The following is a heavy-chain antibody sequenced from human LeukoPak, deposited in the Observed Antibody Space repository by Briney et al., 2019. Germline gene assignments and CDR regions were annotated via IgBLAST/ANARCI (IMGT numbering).Heavy chain of an antibody. Sequence: GGSLRLSCAASGFTFSSYEMNWVRQAPGKGLEWVSYISSSGSTIYYADSVKGRFTISRDNAKNSLYLQMNSLRAEDTAVYYCARRQRSGYTAMVLVAFDIWGQGTMVTVSS. V-gene: IGHV3-48*03. CDR3: ARRQRSGYTAMVLVAFDI. CDR2: ISSSGSTI. D-gene: IGHD5-18*01. J-gene: IGHJ3*02. CDR1: GFTFSSYE.